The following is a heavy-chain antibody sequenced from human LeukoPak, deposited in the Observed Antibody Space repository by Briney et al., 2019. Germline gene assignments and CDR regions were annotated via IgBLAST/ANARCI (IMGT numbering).Heavy chain of an antibody. V-gene: IGHV3-30*19. Sequence: GRSLRLSCAASGFTFSNYVIHWVRQAPGKGLEWVALISYDGSSEYLVDSVKGRFTISRDNSKNTVSLQMNSLRPEDTAVYYCARGADTVVDINWLDPWGQGTLVTVSS. D-gene: IGHD3-22*01. CDR2: ISYDGSSE. J-gene: IGHJ5*02. CDR1: GFTFSNYV. CDR3: ARGADTVVDINWLDP.